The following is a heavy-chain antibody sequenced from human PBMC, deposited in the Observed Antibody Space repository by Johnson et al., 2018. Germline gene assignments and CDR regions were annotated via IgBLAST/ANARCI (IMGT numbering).Heavy chain of an antibody. J-gene: IGHJ3*01. V-gene: IGHV3-30*18. CDR3: VKGGLNDHAPHDAFDV. CDR2: ISYDGSNR. CDR1: GFTFSNYG. D-gene: IGHD1-14*01. Sequence: QVQLVQSGGGVVQPGRSLRLSCAASGFTFSNYGMFWVRQAPGKGLQWVAIISYDGSNRYYADSVRGRFTISRDNSNNTLFLQVNSLRTEDTAVYYWVKGGLNDHAPHDAFDVWGQGTMVAVSS.